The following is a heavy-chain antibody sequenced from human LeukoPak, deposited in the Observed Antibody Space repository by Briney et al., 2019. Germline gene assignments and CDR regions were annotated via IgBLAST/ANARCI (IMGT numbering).Heavy chain of an antibody. CDR2: IIPILGIA. V-gene: IGHV1-69*04. D-gene: IGHD2-2*01. CDR3: ARDLVVSCSSTSCSVAPSDF. CDR1: GGTFSSYA. J-gene: IGHJ4*02. Sequence: ASAKVSCKASGGTFSSYAISWVRQAPGQGLEWMGRIIPILGIANYAQKFQGRVTITADKSTSTAYMELSSLRSEDTAVYYCARDLVVSCSSTSCSVAPSDFWGQGTLVTVSS.